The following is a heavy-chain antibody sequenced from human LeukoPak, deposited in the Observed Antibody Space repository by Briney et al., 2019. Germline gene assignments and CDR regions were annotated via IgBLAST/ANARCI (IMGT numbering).Heavy chain of an antibody. Sequence: PSETLSLTCAVYGGSFSGYYWRWIRQPPGKGLEWIGEINHSGSTNYNPSLKSRVTISVETSKNQFSLKLSSVTAADTAVYYCARRRILRWLQLGIDPWGQGTLVTVSS. CDR2: INHSGST. CDR3: ARRRILRWLQLGIDP. D-gene: IGHD5-24*01. J-gene: IGHJ4*02. CDR1: GGSFSGYY. V-gene: IGHV4-34*01.